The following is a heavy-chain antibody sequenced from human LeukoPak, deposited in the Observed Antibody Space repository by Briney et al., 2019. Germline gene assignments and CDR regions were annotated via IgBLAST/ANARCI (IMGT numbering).Heavy chain of an antibody. CDR1: GYTFRQYS. CDR2: VSPSYTTR. J-gene: IGHJ3*02. Sequence: ASVKVSCKASGYTFRQYSISWVRQAPGKGLEWMGWVSPSYTTRVYAQQFQGRVTMTADTNTNTVSMELRSLRSDDTAVYFCARDYILPLETDNGDGFAIWGQGTVVSVSS. CDR3: ARDYILPLETDNGDGFAI. V-gene: IGHV1-18*01. D-gene: IGHD3-3*02.